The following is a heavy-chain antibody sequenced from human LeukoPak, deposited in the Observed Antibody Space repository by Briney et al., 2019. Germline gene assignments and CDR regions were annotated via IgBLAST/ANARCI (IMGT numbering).Heavy chain of an antibody. CDR2: ISGSGGST. CDR1: GFTFSSYA. CDR3: AKVGYYDSSGYYDY. D-gene: IGHD3-22*01. Sequence: PGGSLRLSCAASGFTFSSYAIGWVRQAPGKGLEWVSAISGSGGSTYYADSLKGRFTISRDNSKNTLYLQMNSLRAEDTAVYYCAKVGYYDSSGYYDYWGQGTLVTVSS. J-gene: IGHJ4*02. V-gene: IGHV3-23*01.